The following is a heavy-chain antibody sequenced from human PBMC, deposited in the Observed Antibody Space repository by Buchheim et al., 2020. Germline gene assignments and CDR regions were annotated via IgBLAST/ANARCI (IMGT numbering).Heavy chain of an antibody. J-gene: IGHJ4*02. V-gene: IGHV3-30*18. CDR2: LSYDGSHK. CDR3: AKSRDLYSGYGLGDY. D-gene: IGHD5-12*01. Sequence: QVQLVESGGGVVQPGRSLRLSCAASGFTFSSYGMHWVRQAPGKGLKWVAVLSYDGSHKYNADSVKGPFTISRDNSKNSLDLQMNSLRAEDTAVYYCAKSRDLYSGYGLGDYWGQGTL. CDR1: GFTFSSYG.